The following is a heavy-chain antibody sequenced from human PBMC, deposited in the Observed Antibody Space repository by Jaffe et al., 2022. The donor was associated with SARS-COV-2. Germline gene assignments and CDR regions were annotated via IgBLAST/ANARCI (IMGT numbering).Heavy chain of an antibody. CDR2: ISYDGSNK. Sequence: QVQLVESGGGVVQPGRSLRLSCAASGFTFSSYAMHWVRQAPGKGLEWVAVISYDGSNKYYADSVKGRFTISRDNSKNTLYLQMNSLRAEDTAVYYCARDQSGANGLFYYYYGMDVWGQGTTVTVSS. CDR1: GFTFSSYA. CDR3: ARDQSGANGLFYYYYGMDV. V-gene: IGHV3-30-3*01. J-gene: IGHJ6*02. D-gene: IGHD2-21*01.